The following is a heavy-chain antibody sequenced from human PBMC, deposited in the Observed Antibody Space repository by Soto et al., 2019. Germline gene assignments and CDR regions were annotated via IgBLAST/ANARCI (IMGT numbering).Heavy chain of an antibody. V-gene: IGHV2-5*02. D-gene: IGHD2-2*01. CDR1: GFSLSPSGVG. CDR3: AHSRLLVVPAAMVPAFDI. J-gene: IGHJ3*02. CDR2: IYWDDDK. Sequence: SGPTLVHPPPTLTLTCTFSGFSLSPSGVGVGWIRQPPGKALEWLALIYWDDDKRYSPSLKSRLTITKDTSKNQVVLTMTNMDPVDTATYYCAHSRLLVVPAAMVPAFDIWGQGTMVTVSS.